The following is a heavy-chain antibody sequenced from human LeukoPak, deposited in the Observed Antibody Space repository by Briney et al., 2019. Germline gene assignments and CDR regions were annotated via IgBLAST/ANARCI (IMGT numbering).Heavy chain of an antibody. CDR1: GFTFTSYS. CDR2: ISGGVSTS. CDR3: ARRPSSSSPTYFDY. Sequence: GGSLRLSCAASGFTFTSYSMSWVRQAPGKGLEWVSAISGGVSTSSYADSVKGRFTISRDNSKNTLYLQMNSLRGEDTAVYYCARRPSSSSPTYFDYWGQGTLVTVSS. V-gene: IGHV3-23*01. J-gene: IGHJ4*02. D-gene: IGHD6-6*01.